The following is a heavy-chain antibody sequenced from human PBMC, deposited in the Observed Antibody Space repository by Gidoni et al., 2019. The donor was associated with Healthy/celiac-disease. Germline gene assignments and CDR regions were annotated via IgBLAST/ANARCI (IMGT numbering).Heavy chain of an antibody. CDR1: GFTFSSYA. CDR3: ASAMIVVVNHYFDY. CDR2: ISYDGSNK. Sequence: QVQLVESGGGVVQPGRSLRLSCAASGFTFSSYAMHWVRQAPGKGLEWVAVISYDGSNKYYADSVKGRFTISRDNSKNTLYLQMNSLRAEDTAVYYCASAMIVVVNHYFDYWGQGTLVTVSS. V-gene: IGHV3-30-3*01. D-gene: IGHD3-22*01. J-gene: IGHJ4*02.